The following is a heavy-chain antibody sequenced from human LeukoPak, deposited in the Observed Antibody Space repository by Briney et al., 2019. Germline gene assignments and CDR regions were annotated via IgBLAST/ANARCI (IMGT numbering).Heavy chain of an antibody. Sequence: SGGSLRLSCAASGFTFSSYAMHWVRQAPGKGLEWVAVISYDGSNKYYADSVKGRFTISRDNSKNTLYLQMNSLRAEDTAVYYCARDRGKHYCSSTSCYFHRWFDPWGQGTLVTVSS. CDR1: GFTFSSYA. CDR3: ARDRGKHYCSSTSCYFHRWFDP. CDR2: ISYDGSNK. D-gene: IGHD2-2*01. J-gene: IGHJ5*02. V-gene: IGHV3-30-3*01.